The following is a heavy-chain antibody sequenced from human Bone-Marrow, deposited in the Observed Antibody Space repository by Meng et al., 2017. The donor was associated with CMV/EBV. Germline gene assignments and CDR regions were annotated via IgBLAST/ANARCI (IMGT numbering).Heavy chain of an antibody. CDR2: IHPHRGDT. CDR1: GYTFTAHY. J-gene: IGHJ4*02. V-gene: IGHV1-2*02. Sequence: ASVKVSCKASGYTFTAHYFHWVRQAPGQGLEWMGWIHPHRGDTNYAQQFQGRVTLTRDTSINTSYMELTRLTSDHTAVYYCARDNNWGPDYWGQGTLVTVSS. CDR3: ARDNNWGPDY. D-gene: IGHD7-27*01.